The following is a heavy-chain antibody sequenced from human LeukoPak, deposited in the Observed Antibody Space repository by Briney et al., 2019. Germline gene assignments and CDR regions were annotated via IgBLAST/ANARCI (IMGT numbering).Heavy chain of an antibody. CDR1: DGSISSSSYY. CDR2: IYYSGST. Sequence: SETLSLTCTVSDGSISSSSYYWGWIRQPPGKGLEWIGSIYYSGSTYYNPSLKSRVAISVDTSKNQFSLKLSSVTAADTAVYYCARHLLGYDSSGFPYNWFDPWGQGTLVTVSS. J-gene: IGHJ5*02. D-gene: IGHD3-22*01. CDR3: ARHLLGYDSSGFPYNWFDP. V-gene: IGHV4-39*01.